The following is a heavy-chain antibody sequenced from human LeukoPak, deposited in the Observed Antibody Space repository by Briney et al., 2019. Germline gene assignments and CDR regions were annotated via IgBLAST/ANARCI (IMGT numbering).Heavy chain of an antibody. D-gene: IGHD6-13*01. CDR2: IYHSGST. J-gene: IGHJ5*02. Sequence: PSETLSLTCAVYDGSFSGHYWSWVRQPPGKGLEWIGEIYHSGSTNYNPSLKSRVTISVDKSKNQFSLKVSSVTAAGTAVYYCARHTSSSWYPNWFDPWGQGTLVTVSS. CDR1: DGSFSGHY. V-gene: IGHV4-34*01. CDR3: ARHTSSSWYPNWFDP.